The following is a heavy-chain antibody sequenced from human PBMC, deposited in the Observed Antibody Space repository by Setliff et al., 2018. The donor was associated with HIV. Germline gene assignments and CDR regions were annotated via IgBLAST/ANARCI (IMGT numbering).Heavy chain of an antibody. D-gene: IGHD2-15*01. CDR2: IHNSGST. CDR3: AKVGAYCSGGKCSSPYYFDF. Sequence: SETLSLTCTVSGSSINDSYWSWIRQPPGKGLEWIGYIHNSGSTNSFSSLKRRVTLSLDTSKSQFSLRPTSVTAADTALYYCAKVGAYCSGGKCSSPYYFDFWGQGILVTVS. V-gene: IGHV4-59*01. J-gene: IGHJ4*02. CDR1: GSSINDSY.